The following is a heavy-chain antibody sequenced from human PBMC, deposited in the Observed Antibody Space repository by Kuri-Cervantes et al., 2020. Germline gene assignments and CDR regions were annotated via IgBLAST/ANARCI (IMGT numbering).Heavy chain of an antibody. CDR2: VWYDGSNK. D-gene: IGHD3-16*01. J-gene: IGHJ4*02. CDR3: AKAVGG. V-gene: IGHV3-30*02. Sequence: GESLKISCAASGFMFSSYGMHWVRQARGKGLEWVAVVWYDGSNKYYADSVKGRFTISRDNSKNTLYLQMNSLRVEVRAVYYCAKAVGGWGQGTLVTVSS. CDR1: GFMFSSYG.